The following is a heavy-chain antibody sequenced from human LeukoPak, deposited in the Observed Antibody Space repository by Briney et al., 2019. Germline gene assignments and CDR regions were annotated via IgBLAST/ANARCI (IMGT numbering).Heavy chain of an antibody. Sequence: GGSLRLSCAASGFTFSSYSMNWARQAPGKGLEWVGRIKSKTAGGTTDYAAPVKGRFTISRDDSKNTLFLQMNSLKPEDTAVYFCTTGRVISYCGGDCYWFDPWGQGTLVTVSS. CDR1: GFTFSSYS. CDR3: TTGRVISYCGGDCYWFDP. J-gene: IGHJ5*02. V-gene: IGHV3-15*01. CDR2: IKSKTAGGTT. D-gene: IGHD2-21*02.